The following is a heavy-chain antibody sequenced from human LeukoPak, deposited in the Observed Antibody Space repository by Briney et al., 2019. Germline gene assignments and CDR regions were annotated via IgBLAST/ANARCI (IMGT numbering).Heavy chain of an antibody. CDR2: MNPNSGNT. D-gene: IGHD5-18*01. V-gene: IGHV1-8*01. CDR3: ARGRRIQLWLGYYYYYMDV. CDR1: GYTFTSYD. Sequence: GASVKVSCKASGYTFTSYDIHWVRQATGQGLEWMGWMNPNSGNTGYAQKFQGRVTMTRNTSISTAYMELSSLRSEDTAVYYCARGRRIQLWLGYYYYYMDVWGKGTTVTVSS. J-gene: IGHJ6*03.